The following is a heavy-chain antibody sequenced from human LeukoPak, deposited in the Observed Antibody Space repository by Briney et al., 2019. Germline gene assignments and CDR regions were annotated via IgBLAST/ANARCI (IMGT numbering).Heavy chain of an antibody. CDR1: GGSISNYY. CDR3: ARDELATAGNYYYYGLDV. CDR2: IYYSGST. D-gene: IGHD6-13*01. Sequence: SETLSLTCTVSGGSISNYYWSWIRQPPGKGLEWIGYIYYSGSTNYNPSLKSRVTMSVDTSKNLFSLKLSSVTAAAPAVYYCARDELATAGNYYYYGLDVWGQGTTVTVSS. V-gene: IGHV4-59*01. J-gene: IGHJ6*02.